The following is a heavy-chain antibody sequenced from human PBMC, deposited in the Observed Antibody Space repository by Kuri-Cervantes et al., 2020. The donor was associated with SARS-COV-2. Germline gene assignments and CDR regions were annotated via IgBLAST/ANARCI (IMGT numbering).Heavy chain of an antibody. D-gene: IGHD5-18*01. CDR2: IDYSGST. CDR1: GGSISSSSYY. Sequence: GSLRLSCTVSGGSISSSSYYWGWIRQPPGKGLEWVGSIDYSGSTYYNPSLKSRVTISVDTSKNQFSLKLSSVTAADTAVYYCARVGYSSGRHDYWGQGTLVTVSS. CDR3: ARVGYSSGRHDY. V-gene: IGHV4-39*01. J-gene: IGHJ4*02.